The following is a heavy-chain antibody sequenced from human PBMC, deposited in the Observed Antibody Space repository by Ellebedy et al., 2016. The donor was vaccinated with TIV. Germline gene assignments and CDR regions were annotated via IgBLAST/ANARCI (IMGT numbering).Heavy chain of an antibody. V-gene: IGHV3-21*01. J-gene: IGHJ4*02. D-gene: IGHD1-7*01. CDR1: GFTFSTYT. Sequence: GGSLRLXXAASGFTFSTYTMDWVRQAPGKGLEWVSSISISSDPIFYADSVRGRVTISRDNAKNSVYLQISSLRADDTAVYYCARNVNYAHDYWGQGTLVTVSS. CDR2: ISISSDPI. CDR3: ARNVNYAHDY.